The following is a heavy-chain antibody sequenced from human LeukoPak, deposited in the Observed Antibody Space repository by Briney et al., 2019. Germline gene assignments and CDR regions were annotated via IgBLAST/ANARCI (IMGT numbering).Heavy chain of an antibody. Sequence: ASLKVSCKAAGYTFTGYYMHWVRQAPGQGLEWMVWINPNSGGTNYAHKFQGRVTMTRDTSISTAYMELSRLTSDDTAVYYCARDPPIGGADVFDIWGQGTMVTVSS. J-gene: IGHJ3*02. CDR3: ARDPPIGGADVFDI. CDR2: INPNSGGT. CDR1: GYTFTGYY. D-gene: IGHD3-10*01. V-gene: IGHV1-2*07.